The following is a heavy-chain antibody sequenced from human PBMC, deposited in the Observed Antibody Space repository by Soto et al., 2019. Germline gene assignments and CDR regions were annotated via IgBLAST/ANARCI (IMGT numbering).Heavy chain of an antibody. CDR1: GFTFSNYW. CDR3: TRLITPWDLDF. J-gene: IGHJ4*02. Sequence: EVQLVESGGGLVQPGGSLRLSCAASGFTFSNYWMSWVRQAPGKGLEWVANMKQDGSEKDYVGSVKGRFTTSRDNAKKSLYLQMIDLTTEDTAVYYFTRLITPWDLDFWGQGTLVTVSS. D-gene: IGHD1-20*01. V-gene: IGHV3-7*05. CDR2: MKQDGSEK.